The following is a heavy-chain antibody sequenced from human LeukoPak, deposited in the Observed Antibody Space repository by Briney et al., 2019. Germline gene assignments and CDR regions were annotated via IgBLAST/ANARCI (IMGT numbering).Heavy chain of an antibody. CDR2: IRYDGSNK. CDR3: AKEKKYYYDSSGYPGYDY. V-gene: IGHV3-30*02. D-gene: IGHD3-22*01. Sequence: GGSLRLSCAASGFTFSSYGMHWVRQAPGKGLEWVAFIRYDGSNKYYADSVKGRFTISRDNSKNTLYLQMNSLRAEDTAVYYCAKEKKYYYDSSGYPGYDYWGQGTLVTVSS. J-gene: IGHJ4*02. CDR1: GFTFSSYG.